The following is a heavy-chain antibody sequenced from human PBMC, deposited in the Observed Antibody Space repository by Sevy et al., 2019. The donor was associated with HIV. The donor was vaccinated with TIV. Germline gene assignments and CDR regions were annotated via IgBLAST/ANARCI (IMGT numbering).Heavy chain of an antibody. CDR3: GRDNWGSIDY. CDR1: GGSLNTYG. Sequence: SETLSLTCTVSGGSLNTYGWSWIRQPPGKGLEWIGYAHYNGGTNYNPSLKSRLTILVGTSERQFSLQLSSVTPADTAVYYCGRDNWGSIDYWGQGVLVTVSS. J-gene: IGHJ4*02. V-gene: IGHV4-59*01. D-gene: IGHD7-27*01. CDR2: AHYNGGT.